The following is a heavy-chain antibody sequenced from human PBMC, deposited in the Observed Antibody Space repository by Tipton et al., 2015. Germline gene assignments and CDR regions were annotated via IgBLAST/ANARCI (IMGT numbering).Heavy chain of an antibody. V-gene: IGHV1-46*03. D-gene: IGHD2-21*01. Sequence: QSGPEVKKPGASVRISCKASGYRFTSYYIHWVRQAPGQRPEWMGIFYPSGSCPTQYAQNFQGRVTMTRDTSTSTVYMELNSLRSEDTAVYYCARELGESYYFDYWGQGTLVTVSS. J-gene: IGHJ4*02. CDR2: FYPSGSCPT. CDR3: ARELGESYYFDY. CDR1: GYRFTSYY.